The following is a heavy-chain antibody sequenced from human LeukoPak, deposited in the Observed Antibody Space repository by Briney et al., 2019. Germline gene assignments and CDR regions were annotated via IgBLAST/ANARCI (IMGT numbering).Heavy chain of an antibody. D-gene: IGHD3-22*01. CDR3: ARLSRDCDSSNCYGTYWFDP. V-gene: IGHV5-51*01. CDR2: IYPGDAET. CDR1: GYTFNTYW. Sequence: GESLKISCKGSGYTFNTYWIGWVRQMPGKGLEWMGIIYPGDAETRYSPSFQGQVTIPVDKSISTAFLQWSTVKASDTAIYYCARLSRDCDSSNCYGTYWFDPWGQGTQVTVSS. J-gene: IGHJ5*02.